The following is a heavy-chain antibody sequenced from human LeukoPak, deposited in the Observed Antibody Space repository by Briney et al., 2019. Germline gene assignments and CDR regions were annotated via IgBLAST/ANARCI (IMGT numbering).Heavy chain of an antibody. J-gene: IGHJ3*02. CDR1: GFTFSSYT. V-gene: IGHV3-23*01. D-gene: IGHD1-26*01. CDR3: AKGRWEVNLSDAFDI. Sequence: GGSLRLACAASGFTFSSYTMSWVRQAPEKGLEWVSGIFGSCGSTYYADSVKGRFTISRDNSKNTLYLQMNSLRAEDTAVYYCAKGRWEVNLSDAFDIWGQGSMVTVSS. CDR2: IFGSCGST.